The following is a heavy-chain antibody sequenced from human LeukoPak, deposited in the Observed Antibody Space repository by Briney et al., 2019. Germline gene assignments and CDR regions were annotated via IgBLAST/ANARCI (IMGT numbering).Heavy chain of an antibody. J-gene: IGHJ4*02. CDR3: VRQSGDYHIGH. Sequence: PGESLKISCKGSGYTFTNYWIGWVRQMPGKGLEWMGIIYPDDSDPRYSPSLQGQATISADKSINIAYLQWSSLKASDTGMYYCVRQSGDYHIGHWGQGTQVTVSS. CDR2: IYPDDSDP. D-gene: IGHD4-17*01. V-gene: IGHV5-51*01. CDR1: GYTFTNYW.